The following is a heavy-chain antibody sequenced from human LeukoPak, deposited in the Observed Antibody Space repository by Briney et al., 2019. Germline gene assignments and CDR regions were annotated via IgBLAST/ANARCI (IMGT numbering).Heavy chain of an antibody. D-gene: IGHD5-12*01. Sequence: SETLSLTCTVSGGSISSSSYYWGWIRQPPGKGLEWIGSIYYGGSTYYNPSLKSRVTMSVDTSKNQFSLKLGSVTAADTAVYYCASLRRQWLPFDYWGQGTLVTVFS. V-gene: IGHV4-39*01. CDR3: ASLRRQWLPFDY. CDR2: IYYGGST. CDR1: GGSISSSSYY. J-gene: IGHJ4*02.